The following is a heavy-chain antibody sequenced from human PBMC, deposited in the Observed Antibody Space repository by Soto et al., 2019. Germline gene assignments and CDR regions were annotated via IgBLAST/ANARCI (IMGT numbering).Heavy chain of an antibody. Sequence: QVQLVQSGAEVKKPGPSLKVSCKASGATSSSYAISWLRQAPGQGLEGMGGIIPIFGTANYAQKFQGRVTITADESTSTAYMELSSLRSEDTAVYYCARDTSGGLNDYWGQGTLVTVSS. CDR1: GATSSSYA. CDR2: IIPIFGTA. D-gene: IGHD3-10*01. V-gene: IGHV1-69*01. CDR3: ARDTSGGLNDY. J-gene: IGHJ4*02.